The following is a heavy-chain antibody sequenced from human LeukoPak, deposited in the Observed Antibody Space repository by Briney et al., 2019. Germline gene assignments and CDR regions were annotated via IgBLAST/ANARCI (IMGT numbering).Heavy chain of an antibody. CDR2: INPNSGAT. V-gene: IGHV1-2*02. J-gene: IGHJ4*01. D-gene: IGHD3-16*01. CDR1: GYTLTDYY. Sequence: GASVKVSCKASGYTLTDYYLHWVRQAPGQGLKWMGWINPNSGATDYAQSFQARVTMTRETSIGSGYMELTGLESDDTAVYYCARGRRILGGPENAGDFFDYWGQGSLVTVSS. CDR3: ARGRRILGGPENAGDFFDY.